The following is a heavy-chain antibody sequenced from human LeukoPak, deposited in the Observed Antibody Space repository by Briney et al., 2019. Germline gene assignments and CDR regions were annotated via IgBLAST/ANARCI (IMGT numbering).Heavy chain of an antibody. CDR2: IDPITGGT. CDR1: GYTFTGYY. CDR3: ARDLYGDLDY. V-gene: IGHV1-2*02. Sequence: GASVKVSCKASGYTFTGYYLHWVRQAPGQGLEWMGWIDPITGGTNYAQRFQGRVTMTRDTSISTAYMELSRLRSDDTAVYYCARDLYGDLDYWGQGTLVTVSS. D-gene: IGHD4-17*01. J-gene: IGHJ4*02.